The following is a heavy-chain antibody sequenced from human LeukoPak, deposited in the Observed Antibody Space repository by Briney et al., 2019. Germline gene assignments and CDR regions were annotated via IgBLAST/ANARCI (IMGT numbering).Heavy chain of an antibody. CDR1: GYTFTGYY. D-gene: IGHD6-19*01. V-gene: IGHV1-2*02. Sequence: GASVTVSCKASGYTFTGYYMHWVRQAPGQGLAWMGWINPSSGGTNYAQKFQGRVTMTRDTSISTAYMELSRLRSDDTAVYYCARENSSGWAYDSFDIWGQGTMVTVSS. CDR2: INPSSGGT. CDR3: ARENSSGWAYDSFDI. J-gene: IGHJ3*02.